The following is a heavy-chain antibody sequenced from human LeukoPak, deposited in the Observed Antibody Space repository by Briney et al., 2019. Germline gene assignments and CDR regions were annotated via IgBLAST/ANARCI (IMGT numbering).Heavy chain of an antibody. V-gene: IGHV3-23*01. CDR2: ISDSGGET. CDR1: GFTFSRYA. Sequence: GGSLRLSCTPSGFTFSRYAMSWVRQAPGKGLEWVSAISDSGGETFYADSVRGRLTISRDNFKNTLYLQMNSLRDEDTAVYYRAKPSGSHPNYYFDNWGQGTLVTVSS. D-gene: IGHD1-26*01. J-gene: IGHJ4*02. CDR3: AKPSGSHPNYYFDN.